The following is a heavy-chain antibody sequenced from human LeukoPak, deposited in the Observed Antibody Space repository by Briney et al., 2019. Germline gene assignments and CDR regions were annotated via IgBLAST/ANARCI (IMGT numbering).Heavy chain of an antibody. CDR2: IYAGGST. D-gene: IGHD2-15*01. J-gene: IGHJ4*02. Sequence: PGGSLRLSCAASGFTVSSNYMSWVRQAPGKGLEWVSVIYAGGSTYYAGSVKGRFTISRDNSKNTLYLQMSSLRAEDTAVYYCARGFCSGGSCYDFDYWGQGTLVTVSS. V-gene: IGHV3-53*01. CDR1: GFTVSSNY. CDR3: ARGFCSGGSCYDFDY.